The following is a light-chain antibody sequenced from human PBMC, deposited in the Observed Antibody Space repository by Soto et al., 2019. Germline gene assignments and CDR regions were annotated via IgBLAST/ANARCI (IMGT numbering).Light chain of an antibody. J-gene: IGKJ1*01. CDR1: QSISTK. V-gene: IGKV3-15*01. CDR2: GAS. CDR3: QQYHNWPA. Sequence: EIVMTQSPATLSMCPGERATLSCRASQSISTKVAWYQQKPGQAPRLLIYGASTRATGIPARFSGSGSGTEFTLTISSLQSEDFAVYYCQQYHNWPAFGQGTKVDIK.